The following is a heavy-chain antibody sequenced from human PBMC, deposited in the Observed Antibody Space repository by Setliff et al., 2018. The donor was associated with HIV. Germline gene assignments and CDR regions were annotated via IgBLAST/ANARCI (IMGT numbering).Heavy chain of an antibody. CDR1: GGPFSGYY. CDR2: INHSGST. V-gene: IGHV4-34*01. D-gene: IGHD3-22*01. J-gene: IGHJ5*02. CDR3: ASRVYYYDSSRVLREEGFDP. Sequence: PSETLSLTCAVYGGPFSGYYWSWIRQPPGKGLEWIGEINHSGSTNYNPSLKSRVTISVDTSKNQFSLKLSSVTAADTAVYYCASRVYYYDSSRVLREEGFDPWGQGTLVTVSS.